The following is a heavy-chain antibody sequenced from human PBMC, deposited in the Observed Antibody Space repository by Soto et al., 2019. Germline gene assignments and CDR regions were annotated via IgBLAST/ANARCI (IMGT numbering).Heavy chain of an antibody. Sequence: GGSLRLSCTTSGFTFSHCGFHWVRQAPGKGLEWVAFIRNDGTAQYYADSVKGRFTITRDNSKSTVYLGMSGLRGEDTAVYFCARDEGAPRTYYFDYWGQGALVTVSS. CDR1: GFTFSHCG. D-gene: IGHD3-16*01. J-gene: IGHJ4*02. V-gene: IGHV3-30*02. CDR3: ARDEGAPRTYYFDY. CDR2: IRNDGTAQ.